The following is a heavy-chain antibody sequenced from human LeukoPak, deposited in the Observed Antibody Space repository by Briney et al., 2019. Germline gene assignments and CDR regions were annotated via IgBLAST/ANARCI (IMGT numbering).Heavy chain of an antibody. Sequence: GRSLRLSCAASGFTFSSYGMHWVRQAPGKGLEWVAVISYDGSNKYYADSVKGRFTISRDNSKNTLYLQMNGLRAEDTAVYYCAKESVAAAGTSGWFDPWGQGTLVTVSS. V-gene: IGHV3-30*18. J-gene: IGHJ5*02. CDR1: GFTFSSYG. CDR3: AKESVAAAGTSGWFDP. D-gene: IGHD6-13*01. CDR2: ISYDGSNK.